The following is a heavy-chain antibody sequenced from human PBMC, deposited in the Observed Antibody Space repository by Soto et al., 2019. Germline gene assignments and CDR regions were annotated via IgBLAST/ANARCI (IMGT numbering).Heavy chain of an antibody. CDR1: GFTFGAYT. V-gene: IGHV3-23*01. CDR3: ARDRQVAR. Sequence: PGGSLRLSCAASGFTFGAYTMSWVRQAPGKGLEWVSLISASGDYTNSADPVKGRFTISRDNSKNTLYLEMNSLRAEDTAVYYCARDRQVARWGQGTLVTVSS. CDR2: ISASGDYT. J-gene: IGHJ4*02. D-gene: IGHD2-15*01.